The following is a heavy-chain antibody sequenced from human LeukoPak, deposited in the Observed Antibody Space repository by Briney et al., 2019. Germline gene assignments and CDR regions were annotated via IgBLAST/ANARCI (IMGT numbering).Heavy chain of an antibody. CDR3: AKGLGIYYYYGMDV. CDR1: GFTFSSYS. J-gene: IGHJ6*02. V-gene: IGHV3-21*04. Sequence: PGGSLILSCAASGFTFSSYSMNWVRQAPGKGLEWVSSISSSSSYIYYADSVKGRFSISRDSAKNSLYLQMNSLRAEDTALYCCAKGLGIYYYYGMDVWGQGTTVTVSS. D-gene: IGHD7-27*01. CDR2: ISSSSSYI.